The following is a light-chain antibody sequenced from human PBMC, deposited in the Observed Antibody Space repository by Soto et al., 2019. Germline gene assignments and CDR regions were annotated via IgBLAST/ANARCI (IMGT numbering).Light chain of an antibody. CDR2: GAS. J-gene: IGKJ3*01. CDR3: QHYGSSPPEFT. Sequence: EIVLTQSTGTLSLSPGERATLSCRASQSVSSNYLAWYQQRPGQAPRLLIFGASYRAAGIPDRFSGSGSGTDFILTISRLEPEDFAVYYCQHYGSSPPEFTFGPGTKVDSK. V-gene: IGKV3-20*01. CDR1: QSVSSNY.